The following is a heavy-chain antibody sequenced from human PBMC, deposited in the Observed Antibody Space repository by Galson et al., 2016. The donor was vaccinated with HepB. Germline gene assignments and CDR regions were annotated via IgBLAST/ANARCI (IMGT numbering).Heavy chain of an antibody. Sequence: SLRLSCAASGFTFSDYAMTWVRQAPGKGLEWVSSISSIGISIYYADSVKGRFTVSGDNSKSMVYLQMNSLRDEDTAIYYCAKEHITRSLDGMDVWGQGTTVTVSS. CDR3: AKEHITRSLDGMDV. CDR1: GFTFSDYA. CDR2: ISSIGISI. V-gene: IGHV3-23*01. D-gene: IGHD3-10*01. J-gene: IGHJ6*01.